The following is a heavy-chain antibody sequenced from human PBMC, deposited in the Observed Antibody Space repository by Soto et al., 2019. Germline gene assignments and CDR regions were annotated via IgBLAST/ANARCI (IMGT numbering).Heavy chain of an antibody. CDR3: AREAGYCSRTSCYRRAFDT. D-gene: IGHD2-2*01. J-gene: IGHJ3*02. V-gene: IGHV3-74*03. CDR1: GFTFSGHW. Sequence: EVQLMESGGDLVRPAGSLRLSCAASGFTFSGHWMHWVRQVPGKGLEWVSRVNTDGGTSAYADSVKGRFTISRENAKNTLYLQMSGLRAEDAAVYYCAREAGYCSRTSCYRRAFDTWGQGTTVSVSS. CDR2: VNTDGGTS.